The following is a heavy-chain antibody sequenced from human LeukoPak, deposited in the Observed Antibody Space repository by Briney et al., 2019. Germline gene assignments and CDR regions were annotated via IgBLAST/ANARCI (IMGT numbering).Heavy chain of an antibody. J-gene: IGHJ2*01. Sequence: PSETLSLTCTVSGGSISSGNYYWSWIRQPAGKGLEWTGRIHTSGSTNYNPYLQSRVTISVDTSKNQFSLILSSVTAADTAVYYCGRRPSATVGGWYIDLWGRGTLVTVSS. CDR3: GRRPSATVGGWYIDL. CDR1: GGSISSGNYY. D-gene: IGHD2-15*01. V-gene: IGHV4-61*02. CDR2: IHTSGST.